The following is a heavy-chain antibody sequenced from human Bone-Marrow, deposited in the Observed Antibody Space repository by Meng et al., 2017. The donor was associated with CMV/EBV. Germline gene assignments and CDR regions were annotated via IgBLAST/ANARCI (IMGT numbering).Heavy chain of an antibody. CDR3: ARDISGYYQLDY. CDR2: ISYDGSNK. V-gene: IGHV3-30-3*01. D-gene: IGHD3-22*01. Sequence: CAASGITFSTYAMDWVRQAPGKGLEWVAVISYDGSNKYYADSVKGRFTISRDNSKDTLYLQMNSLRAEDTAVYYCARDISGYYQLDYWGQGTLVTVSS. J-gene: IGHJ4*02. CDR1: GITFSTYA.